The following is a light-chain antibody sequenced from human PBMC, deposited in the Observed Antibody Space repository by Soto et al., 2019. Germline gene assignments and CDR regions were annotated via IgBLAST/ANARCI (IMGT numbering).Light chain of an antibody. CDR1: QGISSY. CDR3: QQLNSYPTLT. J-gene: IGKJ4*01. CDR2: AAS. V-gene: IGKV1-9*01. Sequence: DIQLTQSPSFLSASVGDRVTITCRASQGISSYLAWYQQKPGKAPKLLIYAASTLQSGVPSRFSGSRSGTEFTLTISSLQPEDFATYYCQQLNSYPTLTFGGGTKLEIK.